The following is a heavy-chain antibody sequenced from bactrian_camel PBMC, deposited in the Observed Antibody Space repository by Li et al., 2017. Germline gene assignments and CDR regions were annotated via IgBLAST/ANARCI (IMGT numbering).Heavy chain of an antibody. J-gene: IGHJ4*01. D-gene: IGHD6*01. CDR2: IDGRGART. V-gene: IGHV3S36*01. CDR3: AASAETYRGAWYCSRTPGDYNY. CDR1: GFQFADYP. Sequence: VQLVESGGGLVQPGGSLRLSCSASGFQFADYPMSWVRQAPGKEREGVAHIDGRGARTGYGRDVQGRFTISRDNAQKTLYLQMNSLKPEDAAMYYCAASAETYRGAWYCSRTPGDYNYWGQGTQVTVS.